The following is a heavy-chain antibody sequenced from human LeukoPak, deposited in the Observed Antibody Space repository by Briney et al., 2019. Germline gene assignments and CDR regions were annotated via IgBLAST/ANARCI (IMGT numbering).Heavy chain of an antibody. J-gene: IGHJ4*02. D-gene: IGHD2-8*01. CDR1: GLTFSSYA. Sequence: GGSLRLSCAASGLTFSSYAMHWVRQAPGKGLEWVAVISYDGSNKYYADSVKGRFTISRDNSKNTLYLQMNSLRVEDTAVYYCARDLSGVNPFDYWGQGTLVTVSS. CDR3: ARDLSGVNPFDY. CDR2: ISYDGSNK. V-gene: IGHV3-30-3*01.